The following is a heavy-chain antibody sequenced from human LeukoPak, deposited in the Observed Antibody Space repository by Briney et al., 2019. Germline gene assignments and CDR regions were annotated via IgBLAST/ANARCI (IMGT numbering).Heavy chain of an antibody. CDR2: ISTSSGFI. CDR1: GFSFSSYS. CDR3: ARGAFNTSPDY. Sequence: GGSLRLSCAASGFSFSSYSMNWVRQAPGKGLEWISYISTSSGFISYADSVKGRFTISRDNAKNSLYLQMNSPRAEDTAVYYCARGAFNTSPDYWGQGILVTVSS. D-gene: IGHD2-2*01. J-gene: IGHJ4*02. V-gene: IGHV3-21*05.